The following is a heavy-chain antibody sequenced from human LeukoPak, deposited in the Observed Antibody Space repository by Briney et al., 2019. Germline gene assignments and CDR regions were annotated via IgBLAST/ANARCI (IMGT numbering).Heavy chain of an antibody. J-gene: IGHJ3*02. Sequence: PGASLRLSCAASGFNFSNYAMNWVRQAPGKGLEWVSSISSSSSYIYYADSVKGRFTISRDNAKNSLYLQMNSLRAEDTAVYYCARDDDSSGYYPGAFDIWGQGTMVTVSS. D-gene: IGHD3-22*01. CDR1: GFNFSNYA. V-gene: IGHV3-21*01. CDR3: ARDDDSSGYYPGAFDI. CDR2: ISSSSSYI.